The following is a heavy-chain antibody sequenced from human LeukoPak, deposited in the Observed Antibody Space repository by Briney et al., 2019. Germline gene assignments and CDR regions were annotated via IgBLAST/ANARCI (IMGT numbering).Heavy chain of an antibody. D-gene: IGHD1-26*01. CDR2: ISSSGSTI. CDR1: GFTFSSYE. J-gene: IGHJ4*02. V-gene: IGHV3-48*03. Sequence: PGGSLRLSCAASGFTFSSYEMNWVRQAPGKGLEWVSYISSSGSTIYYADSVKGRFTISRDNAKNSLYLQMNSLRAEDTAAYYCAKSRATPNDYWGQGTLVTVSS. CDR3: AKSRATPNDY.